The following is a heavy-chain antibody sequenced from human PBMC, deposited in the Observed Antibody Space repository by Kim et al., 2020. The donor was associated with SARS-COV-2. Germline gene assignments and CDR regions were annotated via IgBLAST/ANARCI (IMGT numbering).Heavy chain of an antibody. CDR2: INTNTGNP. CDR3: ARETHVLWFGELRGQDYYYMDV. J-gene: IGHJ6*03. Sequence: ASVKVSCKASGYTFTSYAMNWVRQAPGQGLEWMGWINTNTGNPTYAQGSTGRFVFSLDTSVSTAYLQISSLKAEDTAVYYCARETHVLWFGELRGQDYYYMDVWGKGTTVTVSS. V-gene: IGHV7-4-1*02. D-gene: IGHD3-10*01. CDR1: GYTFTSYA.